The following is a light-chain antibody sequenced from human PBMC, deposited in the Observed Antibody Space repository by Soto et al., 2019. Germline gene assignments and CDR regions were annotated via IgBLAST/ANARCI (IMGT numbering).Light chain of an antibody. CDR2: AAS. Sequence: DIQMTQSPSSLSASVGDRVTITCRASQSISSYLNWYQQKPGKAPKLLIYAASSLQSGVPSRFSGSRSGPDFTLTISSLQPEDFATYYCQQYNSYSRTFGQGTKVDIK. V-gene: IGKV1-39*01. J-gene: IGKJ1*01. CDR1: QSISSY. CDR3: QQYNSYSRT.